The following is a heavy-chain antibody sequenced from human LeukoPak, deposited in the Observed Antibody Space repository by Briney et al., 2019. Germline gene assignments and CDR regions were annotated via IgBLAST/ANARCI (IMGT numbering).Heavy chain of an antibody. J-gene: IGHJ3*02. CDR2: LSSGRSP. D-gene: IGHD4-23*01. V-gene: IGHV3-69-1*01. CDR3: ARERTTVVTFDAFDI. Sequence: GGSLRLSCAASGFAISTYAMAWVRQAPGKGLEWISSLSSGRSPSYSDSLEGRLTMSSDNARNTLYLQMNSLRAEDTAVYYCARERTTVVTFDAFDIWGQGTTVTVSS. CDR1: GFAISTYA.